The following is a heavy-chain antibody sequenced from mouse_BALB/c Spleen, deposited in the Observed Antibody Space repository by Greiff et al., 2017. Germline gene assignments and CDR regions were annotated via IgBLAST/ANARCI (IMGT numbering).Heavy chain of an antibody. CDR1: GFSLTSYG. CDR3: ASPYYGSSPDWYFDV. J-gene: IGHJ1*01. Sequence: VQLKESGPGLVAPSQCLSITCTVSGFSLTSYGVHWVRQPPGKGLEWLGVIWAGGSTNYNSALMSRLSISKDNSKSQVFLKMNSLQTDDTTMYYCASPYYGSSPDWYFDVWGAGTTVTVSS. CDR2: IWAGGST. D-gene: IGHD1-1*01. V-gene: IGHV2-9*02.